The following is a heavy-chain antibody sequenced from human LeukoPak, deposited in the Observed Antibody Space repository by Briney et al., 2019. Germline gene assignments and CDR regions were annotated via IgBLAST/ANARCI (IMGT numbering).Heavy chain of an antibody. D-gene: IGHD3-22*01. V-gene: IGHV3-48*03. CDR2: ISSSGSTI. Sequence: GGSLRLSCAASGFTFSSYEMNWVRQAPGKGLEWVSYISSSGSTIYYADSVKGRFTISRDNAKNSLYLQMNSLRAEDTAVYYCANSYYDSSGYQYWGQGTLVTVSS. J-gene: IGHJ4*02. CDR1: GFTFSSYE. CDR3: ANSYYDSSGYQY.